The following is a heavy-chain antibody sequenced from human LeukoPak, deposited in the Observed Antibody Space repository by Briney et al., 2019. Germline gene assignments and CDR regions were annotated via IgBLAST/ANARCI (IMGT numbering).Heavy chain of an antibody. J-gene: IGHJ3*02. CDR1: GGSISSSSYY. CDR3: ARLMRREWGYASDI. V-gene: IGHV4-39*01. D-gene: IGHD3-16*01. CDR2: IYYSGST. Sequence: PSETLSLTCTVSGGSISSSSYYWGWIRQPPGKGLEWIGSIYYSGSTYYNPSLKSRVTISVDTSKNQFSLKLSSVTAADTAVYYCARLMRREWGYASDIWGQGTMVTVSS.